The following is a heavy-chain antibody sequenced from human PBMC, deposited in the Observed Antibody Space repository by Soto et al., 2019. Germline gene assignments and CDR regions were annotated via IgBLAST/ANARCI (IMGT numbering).Heavy chain of an antibody. V-gene: IGHV3-30*18. D-gene: IGHD4-17*01. CDR3: AKDADYGGNSGLV. CDR1: GFTFSSYG. CDR2: ISYDGSNK. J-gene: IGHJ4*02. Sequence: LRLSCAASGFTFSSYGMHWVRQAPGKGLEWVAVISYDGSNKYYADSVKGRFTISRDNSKNTLYLQMNSLRAEDTAVYYCAKDADYGGNSGLVWGQGTLVTVSS.